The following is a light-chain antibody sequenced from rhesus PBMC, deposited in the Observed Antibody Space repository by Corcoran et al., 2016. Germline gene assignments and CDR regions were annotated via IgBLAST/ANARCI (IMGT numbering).Light chain of an antibody. V-gene: IGKV1-28*02. CDR1: QGISSY. CDR3: QQYKSYPRT. Sequence: DIQMTQSPSSLSASVGDTVTITCRASQGISSYLNWFQQKQGKAPKLLIYAATTLQSGVPSRVSGIGSGTVFTLTISSLQPEDFATYYCQQYKSYPRTFGQGTKVEIK. CDR2: AAT. J-gene: IGKJ1*01.